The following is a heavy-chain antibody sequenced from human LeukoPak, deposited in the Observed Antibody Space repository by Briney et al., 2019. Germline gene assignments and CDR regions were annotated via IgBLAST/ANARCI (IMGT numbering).Heavy chain of an antibody. CDR3: ARVHSSGYAEYFQH. D-gene: IGHD3-22*01. V-gene: IGHV7-4-1*02. J-gene: IGHJ1*01. CDR2: INTNTGNP. Sequence: ASVKVSCKASGYTFTGYYMHWVRQAPGQGLEWMGWINTNTGNPTYAQGFTGRFVFSLDTSVSTAYLQISSLKAEDTAVYYCARVHSSGYAEYFQHWGQGTLVTVSS. CDR1: GYTFTGYY.